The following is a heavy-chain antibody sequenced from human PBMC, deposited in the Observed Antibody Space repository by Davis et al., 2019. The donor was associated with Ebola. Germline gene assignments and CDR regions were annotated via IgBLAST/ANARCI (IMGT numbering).Heavy chain of an antibody. J-gene: IGHJ6*03. CDR1: GGTFSSYA. CDR2: IIPIFGTA. CDR3: ASRGGLRYFEAYYYYYMDV. D-gene: IGHD3-9*01. V-gene: IGHV1-69*13. Sequence: SVKVSCKASGGTFSSYAISWVRQAPGQGLEWLGGIIPIFGTANYAQKFQGRVTITADESTSTAYMELSSLRSEDTAVYYCASRGGLRYFEAYYYYYMDVWGKGTTVTVSS.